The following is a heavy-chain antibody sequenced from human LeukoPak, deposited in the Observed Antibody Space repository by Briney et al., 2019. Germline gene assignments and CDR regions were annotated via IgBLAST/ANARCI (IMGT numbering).Heavy chain of an antibody. J-gene: IGHJ4*02. Sequence: GGSLRLSCAASGFTFSSYEMNWVRQAPGKGLEWVSYISSSGSTIYYADSVKGRFTISRDNAKNSLYLQMNSLRAEDMAVYYCAKPGGGWLQPRFDYWGQGTLVTVSS. V-gene: IGHV3-48*03. CDR3: AKPGGGWLQPRFDY. CDR2: ISSSGSTI. D-gene: IGHD5-24*01. CDR1: GFTFSSYE.